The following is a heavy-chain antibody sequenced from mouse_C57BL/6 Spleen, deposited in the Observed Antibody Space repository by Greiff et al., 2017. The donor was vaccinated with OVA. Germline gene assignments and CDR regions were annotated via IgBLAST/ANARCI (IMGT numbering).Heavy chain of an antibody. D-gene: IGHD1-1*01. CDR3: ARNNGSSPNYCDY. CDR2: IWSGGST. CDR1: GFSLTSYG. Sequence: QVQLQQSGPGLVQPSQSLSITCTASGFSLTSYGVHWVRQSPGKGLEWLGVIWSGGSTDYNAAFISRLCISKDNSKSQVLFKMNSLRANDTAIYYCARNNGSSPNYCDYGGQGTTLTVSS. V-gene: IGHV2-2*02. J-gene: IGHJ2*01.